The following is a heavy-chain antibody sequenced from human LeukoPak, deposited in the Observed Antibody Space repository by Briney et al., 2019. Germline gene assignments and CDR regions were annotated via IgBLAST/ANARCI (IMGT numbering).Heavy chain of an antibody. CDR2: IRYDGSNK. D-gene: IGHD1-26*01. V-gene: IGHV3-30*02. J-gene: IGHJ4*02. CDR1: GFTFRTYA. CDR3: AKDRSGSYTEGDY. Sequence: GGSLRLSCAASGFTFRTYAVHWVRQAPGKGLEWVAFIRYDGSNKYYADSVKGRFTISRDNSKNTLYLQMNSLRAEDTAVYYCAKDRSGSYTEGDYWGQGTLVTVSS.